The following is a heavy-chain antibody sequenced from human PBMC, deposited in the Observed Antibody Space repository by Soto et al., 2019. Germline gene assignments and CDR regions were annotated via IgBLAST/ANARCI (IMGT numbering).Heavy chain of an antibody. CDR1: GFTFSSYV. D-gene: IGHD2-15*01. J-gene: IGHJ4*02. CDR2: IKGGGGVA. Sequence: EVQLLESGGGVVQPGGSLRLSCAASGFTFSSYVMTWVRKAPGEGLEWVSTIKGGGGVAYLAGSVRGRFTISRDNSNNTLYLQMDNLRAEDTAVYYCATRYCSGTGCYFDYWGQGTLVAVSS. CDR3: ATRYCSGTGCYFDY. V-gene: IGHV3-23*01.